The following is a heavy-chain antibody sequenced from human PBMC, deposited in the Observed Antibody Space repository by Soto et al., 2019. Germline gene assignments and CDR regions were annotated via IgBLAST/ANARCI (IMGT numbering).Heavy chain of an antibody. CDR1: GFTFDDYG. CDR2: INWNGGST. J-gene: IGHJ5*02. V-gene: IGHV3-20*01. D-gene: IGHD4-17*01. Sequence: GGSLRLSCAASGFTFDDYGMSWVRQAPGKGLEWVSGINWNGGSTGYADSVKGRFTISRDNAKNSLYLQMNSLRAEDTALYHCARLLAGDYAGGPNWFDPWGQGTLVTVSS. CDR3: ARLLAGDYAGGPNWFDP.